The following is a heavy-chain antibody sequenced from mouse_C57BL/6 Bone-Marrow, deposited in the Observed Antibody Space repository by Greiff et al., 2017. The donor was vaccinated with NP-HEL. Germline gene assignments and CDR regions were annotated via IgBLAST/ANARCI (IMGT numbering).Heavy chain of an antibody. CDR3: ARNYGSSYQAWFAY. D-gene: IGHD1-1*01. J-gene: IGHJ3*01. CDR2: IDPSDSET. V-gene: IGHV1-52*01. CDR1: GYTFTSYW. Sequence: VQLQQPGAELVRPGSSVKLSCKASGYTFTSYWMHWVKQRPIQGLEWIGKIDPSDSETHYNQKFKDKATLTVDKSSSTAYMQLSSLTSEDSAVYYCARNYGSSYQAWFAYWGQGTLVTVSA.